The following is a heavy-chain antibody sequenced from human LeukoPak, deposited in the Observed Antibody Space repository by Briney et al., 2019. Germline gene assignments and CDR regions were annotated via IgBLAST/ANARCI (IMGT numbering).Heavy chain of an antibody. Sequence: GGSLRLSCAASGFTFSSYSMNWVRQAPGKGLEWVSYISSSSSTIYYADSVKGRFTISRDNAKNSLYLQMNSLRAEDTAVYYCAKDRYYYDSSGYHYFDYWGQGTLVTVSS. CDR1: GFTFSSYS. V-gene: IGHV3-48*04. CDR2: ISSSSSTI. J-gene: IGHJ4*02. CDR3: AKDRYYYDSSGYHYFDY. D-gene: IGHD3-22*01.